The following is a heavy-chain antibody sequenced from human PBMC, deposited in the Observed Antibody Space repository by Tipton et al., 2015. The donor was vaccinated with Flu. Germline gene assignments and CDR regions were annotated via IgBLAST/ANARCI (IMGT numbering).Heavy chain of an antibody. D-gene: IGHD3/OR15-3a*01. CDR2: VKDDGTET. V-gene: IGHV3-30*19. CDR1: GFSFSNSG. CDR3: ANIWTLDY. J-gene: IGHJ4*02. Sequence: RSLRLSCAASGFSFSNSGMHWVRQAPGKGLEWVALVKDDGTETYYADSVKGRSTISRDNYKNTLYLQMSSLRAEDTAVYYCANIWTLDYWGQGTLVSVSS.